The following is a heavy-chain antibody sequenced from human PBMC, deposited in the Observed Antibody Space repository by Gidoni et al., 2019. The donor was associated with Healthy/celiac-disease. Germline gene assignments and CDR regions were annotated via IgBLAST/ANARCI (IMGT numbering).Heavy chain of an antibody. CDR2: INHSGST. CDR3: ASGTSMDV. V-gene: IGHV4-34*01. CDR1: GGSFSGYY. J-gene: IGHJ6*02. Sequence: QVQLQPWGAGLLKPSETLSLTCAVYGGSFSGYYWSWIRQPPGKGLEWIGEINHSGSTNYNPSLKSRVTISVDTSKNQFSLKLSSVTAADTAVYYCASGTSMDVWGQGTTVTVSS.